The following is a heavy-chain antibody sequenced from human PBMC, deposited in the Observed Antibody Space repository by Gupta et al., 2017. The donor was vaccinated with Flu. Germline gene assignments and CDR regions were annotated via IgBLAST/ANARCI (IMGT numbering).Heavy chain of an antibody. J-gene: IGHJ4*02. D-gene: IGHD3-10*01. CDR2: VSSGGSSI. V-gene: IGHV3-11*01. CDR3: ATFGGLGAVEDLDFDH. Sequence: QVQLVDSGGGLVKPGGSLTLSCVSSGLTFTASYLTWIRQVPGKGLEWVSYVSSGGSSIDYADSGRGRFTISRDNGKNSLALQMSSLRPEETAVYYCATFGGLGAVEDLDFDHWGQGTLVTVSS. CDR1: GLTFTASY.